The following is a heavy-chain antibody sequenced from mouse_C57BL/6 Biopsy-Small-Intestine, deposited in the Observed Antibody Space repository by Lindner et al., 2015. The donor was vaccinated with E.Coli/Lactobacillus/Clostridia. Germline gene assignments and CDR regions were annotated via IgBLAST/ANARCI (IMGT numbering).Heavy chain of an antibody. D-gene: IGHD1-2*01. J-gene: IGHJ4*01. CDR3: ARVSHYSFWSDP. CDR2: IDTYNLKT. CDR1: LHLYQLC. V-gene: IGHV1-59*01. Sequence: SVKVSCKAFWLHLYQLCYQLGADRPLDKGLSGMGWIDTYNLKTNYAQKFQGRVTMTTDTSTSTAYMELRSLTSDDTAVYYCARVSHYSFWSDPWGQGTLVTVSS.